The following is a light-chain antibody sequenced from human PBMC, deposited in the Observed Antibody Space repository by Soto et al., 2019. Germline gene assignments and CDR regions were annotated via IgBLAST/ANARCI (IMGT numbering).Light chain of an antibody. CDR1: QSLLYSDGKTY. V-gene: IGKV2D-29*01. Sequence: DIVVTQPPLSLSVTPGQPASMSCKSSQSLLYSDGKTYLYWYLQRPGQPPQLLIYDVSNRFSGVPDRFSGSGSGTDFTLKISRVEAEDVGVYYCMQRTHVPITFGQGTRLENK. J-gene: IGKJ5*01. CDR3: MQRTHVPIT. CDR2: DVS.